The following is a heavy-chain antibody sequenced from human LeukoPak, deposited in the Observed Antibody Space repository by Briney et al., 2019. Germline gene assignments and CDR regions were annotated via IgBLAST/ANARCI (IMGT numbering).Heavy chain of an antibody. D-gene: IGHD1-1*01. V-gene: IGHV1-2*02. Sequence: ASVKVSCKASGYTFTGYYMHWVRQAPGQGLEWMGWINPNSGGTTYAQKFQGRVTMTRDTSISTAYMELSRLRSDDTAVYYCARGKGRTGFDYWGQGTLVTVSS. CDR2: INPNSGGT. J-gene: IGHJ4*02. CDR3: ARGKGRTGFDY. CDR1: GYTFTGYY.